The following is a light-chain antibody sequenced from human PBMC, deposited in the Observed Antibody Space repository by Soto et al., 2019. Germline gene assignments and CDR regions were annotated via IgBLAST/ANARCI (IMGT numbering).Light chain of an antibody. V-gene: IGKV1-27*01. J-gene: IGKJ3*01. CDR3: QQYDSAHFT. CDR2: AAS. CDR1: QGISSS. Sequence: DIQMTQSPSSLSASVGDRVTITCRASQGISSSLAWYQQKPGKVPKLLIYAASTLQSGVPSRFSGSGSGTDFTLNISSLQPEDVATYYCQQYDSAHFTFGPGTKVDIK.